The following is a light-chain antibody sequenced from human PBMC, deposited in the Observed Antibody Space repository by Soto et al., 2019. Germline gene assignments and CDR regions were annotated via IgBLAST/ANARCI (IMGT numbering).Light chain of an antibody. CDR2: WAS. V-gene: IGKV4-1*01. CDR1: QTILYSSNNKNF. Sequence: DIVMTQSPDSLAVSLGERATINCKSSQTILYSSNNKNFLAWYQQKVGQPPKLLIYWASTRESGVPDRFSGSGSGTDFTLTISSLQAEDVAVYYCQQYYTDPPWTFGLGTKVEIK. CDR3: QQYYTDPPWT. J-gene: IGKJ1*01.